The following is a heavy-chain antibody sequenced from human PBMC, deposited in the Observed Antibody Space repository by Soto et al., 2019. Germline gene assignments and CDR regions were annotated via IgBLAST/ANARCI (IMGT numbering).Heavy chain of an antibody. CDR3: ARESVGWFDP. D-gene: IGHD1-26*01. CDR2: MNPNSGNT. J-gene: IGHJ5*02. CDR1: GYAFTSYD. Sequence: QVQLVQSGAEVKRPGASVNVSCKASGYAFTSYDINWVRQATGQGPEWMGWMNPNSGNTGYAQKFQGRVTMTSNTSISTAYMELSSLRSEDTAVYYCARESVGWFDPWGQGTLVTVSS. V-gene: IGHV1-8*01.